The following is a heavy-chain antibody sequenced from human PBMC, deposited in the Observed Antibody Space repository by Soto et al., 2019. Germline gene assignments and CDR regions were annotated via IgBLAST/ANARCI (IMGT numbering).Heavy chain of an antibody. Sequence: SETLSLTCTVSGGAMYAYYWSWIRQPPGKGLEWTGDIYYSGRTNYNHSLKSRVTISVDTSKSQFSLNLRSVTAADTAVYYCARGGHDFAFDYWGHGGLVTVSS. V-gene: IGHV4-59*01. J-gene: IGHJ4*01. D-gene: IGHD5-12*01. CDR2: IYYSGRT. CDR1: GGAMYAYY. CDR3: ARGGHDFAFDY.